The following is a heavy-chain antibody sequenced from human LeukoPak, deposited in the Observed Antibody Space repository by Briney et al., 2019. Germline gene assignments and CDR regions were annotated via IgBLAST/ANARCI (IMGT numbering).Heavy chain of an antibody. Sequence: GGSLRLSCAASGFTVSSNFMSWVRQAPGKGLEWVSTIYAGGNTYYADSVKGRFTISRDKSKNTLYLQMNSLRAEDTAVYYCAGLSSDYYSPFDCWGQGTLVTVSS. V-gene: IGHV3-53*01. CDR1: GFTVSSNF. J-gene: IGHJ4*02. D-gene: IGHD3-22*01. CDR3: AGLSSDYYSPFDC. CDR2: IYAGGNT.